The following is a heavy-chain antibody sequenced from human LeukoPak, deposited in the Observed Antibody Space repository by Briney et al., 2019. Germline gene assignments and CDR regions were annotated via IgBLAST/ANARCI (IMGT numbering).Heavy chain of an antibody. D-gene: IGHD6-13*01. V-gene: IGHV3-48*03. CDR3: ARLLSSYLDY. Sequence: GGSLRLSCAGSELTFSYFGMNWVRQAPGQTLEWVAYITRTSSATYYADSVKGRFTISRDNTKNSLYLQMNSLRAEDTAVYYCARLLSSYLDYWGQGTLVTVSS. CDR2: ITRTSSAT. J-gene: IGHJ4*02. CDR1: ELTFSYFG.